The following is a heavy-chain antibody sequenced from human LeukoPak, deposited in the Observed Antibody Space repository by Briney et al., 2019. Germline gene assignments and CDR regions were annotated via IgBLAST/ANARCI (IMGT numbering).Heavy chain of an antibody. Sequence: AETLSLTCALYGGSFSVYYWSWIRQPPGRGLEWFGEINHSGSTNYNPSLKRRVTISVDTSKNQFSLMLSSVTAADTAVYYCARGPRRDVVITTYFFFQHWGQGTLVTVSS. V-gene: IGHV4-34*01. CDR3: ARGPRRDVVITTYFFFQH. D-gene: IGHD3-22*01. CDR2: INHSGST. J-gene: IGHJ1*01. CDR1: GGSFSVYY.